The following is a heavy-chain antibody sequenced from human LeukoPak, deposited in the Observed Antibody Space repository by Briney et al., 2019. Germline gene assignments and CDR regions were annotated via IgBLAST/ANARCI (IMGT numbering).Heavy chain of an antibody. V-gene: IGHV4-34*01. D-gene: IGHD2-15*01. CDR2: INHSGSI. CDR3: ARGRCSGGSCYPYYFDY. CDR1: GGSFSGYY. J-gene: IGHJ4*02. Sequence: SETLSLTCAVYGGSFSGYYWSWIRQPPGKGLEWIGEINHSGSINYKPSLKSRVTISVDTSKNQFSLKLSSVTAADTAVYYCARGRCSGGSCYPYYFDYWGQGTLVTVSS.